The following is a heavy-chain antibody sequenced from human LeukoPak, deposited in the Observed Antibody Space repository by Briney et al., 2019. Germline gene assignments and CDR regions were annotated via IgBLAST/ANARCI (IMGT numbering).Heavy chain of an antibody. J-gene: IGHJ3*02. V-gene: IGHV3-74*01. CDR3: AREYRYGDYQRDAFDI. CDR1: GFTFSSYW. Sequence: GGSLRLSCAASGFTFSSYWMYWVRHAPGKGLVWVSRIDSDGSSTGYADSVKGRFTISRDNAKDTLYLQMTSLRAEDTAVYYCAREYRYGDYQRDAFDIWGQGTMVTVSS. CDR2: IDSDGSST. D-gene: IGHD4-17*01.